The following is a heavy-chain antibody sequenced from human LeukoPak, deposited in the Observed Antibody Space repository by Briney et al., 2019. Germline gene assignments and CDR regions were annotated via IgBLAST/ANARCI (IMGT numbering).Heavy chain of an antibody. CDR3: ARASYYYDTTGLGAVDI. J-gene: IGHJ3*02. CDR1: GFTFNDHA. Sequence: GGSLRLSCAASGFTFNDHAMYWVRQAPGKGLEWVSGINWNSDNIGYADSVKGRFTISRDDAKKFLFLQMNSLRTEDTALYYCARASYYYDTTGLGAVDIWSQGTMVTVSS. V-gene: IGHV3-9*01. CDR2: INWNSDNI. D-gene: IGHD3-22*01.